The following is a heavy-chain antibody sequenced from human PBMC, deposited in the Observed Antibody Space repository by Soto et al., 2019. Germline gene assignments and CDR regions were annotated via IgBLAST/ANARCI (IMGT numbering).Heavy chain of an antibody. CDR3: ARDPDHGLYYGSGSKKGMDV. Sequence: QVQLVQSGAEVKKPGASVKVSCKASGYTFTSYGISWVRQAPGQGLEWMGWISAYNGNTNYAQKLQGRVTMTTDTSESNAYMELRSLRSDYTAVYYCARDPDHGLYYGSGSKKGMDVWGQGTTVTVSS. J-gene: IGHJ6*02. V-gene: IGHV1-18*01. CDR1: GYTFTSYG. D-gene: IGHD3-10*01. CDR2: ISAYNGNT.